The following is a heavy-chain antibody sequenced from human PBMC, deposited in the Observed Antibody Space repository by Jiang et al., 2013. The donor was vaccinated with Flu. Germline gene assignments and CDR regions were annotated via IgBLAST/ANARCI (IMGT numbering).Heavy chain of an antibody. D-gene: IGHD2-2*01. V-gene: IGHV4-34*01. J-gene: IGHJ4*02. CDR1: GGSFSGYY. CDR3: ARGGRREYQLLRDRPQFDY. CDR2: INHSGST. Sequence: LKPSETLSLTCAVYGGSFSGYYWSWIRQPPGKGLEWIGEINHSGSTNYNPSLKSRVTISVDTSKNQFSLKLSSVTAADTAVYYCARGGRREYQLLRDRPQFDYRGQGTLVTVSS.